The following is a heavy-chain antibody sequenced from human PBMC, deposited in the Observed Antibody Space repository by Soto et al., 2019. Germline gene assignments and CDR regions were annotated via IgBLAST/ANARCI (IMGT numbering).Heavy chain of an antibody. V-gene: IGHV3-23*01. Sequence: GGSLRLSCAASGFTFSSYAMSWVRQAPGKGLEWVSAISGSGGSTYYADSVKGRFTISRDNSKNTLYLQMNSLRAEDTDVSFCESTGMCLVLSGGVWFDSWGQGTLVTVSS. CDR3: ESTGMCLVLSGGVWFDS. D-gene: IGHD6-19*01. CDR1: GFTFSSYA. J-gene: IGHJ5*01. CDR2: ISGSGGST.